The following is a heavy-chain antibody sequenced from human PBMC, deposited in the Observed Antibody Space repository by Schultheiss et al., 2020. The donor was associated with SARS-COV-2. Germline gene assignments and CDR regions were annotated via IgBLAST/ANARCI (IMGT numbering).Heavy chain of an antibody. D-gene: IGHD3-10*01. Sequence: SCTVSGGSISSSSYYWGWIRQPPGKGLEWIGSIYYSGSTYYNPSLKSRVTISVDTSKNQFSLKLSSVTAADTAVYYCARGGGWFGAGGMDVWGQGTTVTVSS. CDR1: GGSISSSSYY. V-gene: IGHV4-39*01. J-gene: IGHJ6*02. CDR3: ARGGGWFGAGGMDV. CDR2: IYYSGST.